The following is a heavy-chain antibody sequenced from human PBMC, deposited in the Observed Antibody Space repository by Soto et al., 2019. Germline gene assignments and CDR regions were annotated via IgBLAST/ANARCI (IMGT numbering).Heavy chain of an antibody. CDR2: ISGSGGST. CDR3: APRNWFDP. CDR1: GFNFSRHV. V-gene: IGHV3-23*01. Sequence: GESLRLSYAPSGFNFSRHVMSWVRQAPGKGLEWVSAISGSGGSTYYADSVKGRFTISRDNSKNTLYLQMNSLRAEDTAVYYCAPRNWFDPCGQGTLVPVSS. J-gene: IGHJ5*02.